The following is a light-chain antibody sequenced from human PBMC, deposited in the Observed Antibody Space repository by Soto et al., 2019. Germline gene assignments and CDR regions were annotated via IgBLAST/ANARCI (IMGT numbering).Light chain of an antibody. Sequence: QSALTQPASVSGSPGQSITISCSGTSSDVGRHNAVSWYQQHPGKVPQLMIYDISIRPSGISDRLSASKSGNMASLTISGLQAEDEADYYCSSYRVGGSYVFGTGTKVXVL. J-gene: IGLJ1*01. V-gene: IGLV2-14*03. CDR2: DIS. CDR1: SSDVGRHNA. CDR3: SSYRVGGSYV.